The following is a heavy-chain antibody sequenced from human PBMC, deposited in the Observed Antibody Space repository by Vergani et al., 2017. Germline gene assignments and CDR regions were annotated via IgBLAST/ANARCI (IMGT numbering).Heavy chain of an antibody. J-gene: IGHJ6*02. CDR2: IIPIFGTA. Sequence: QVQLVQSGAEVKKPGSSVKVSCKASGGTFSSYAISWVRQAPGQGIEWMGGIIPIFGTANYAQKFQGRVTITADESTSTAYMELSSLRSEDTAVYYCARGMVRGVIMIMDYGMDVWGQGTTVTVSS. V-gene: IGHV1-69*12. D-gene: IGHD3-10*01. CDR1: GGTFSSYA. CDR3: ARGMVRGVIMIMDYGMDV.